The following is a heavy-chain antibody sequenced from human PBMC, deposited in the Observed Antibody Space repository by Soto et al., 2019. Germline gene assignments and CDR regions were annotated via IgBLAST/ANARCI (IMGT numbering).Heavy chain of an antibody. J-gene: IGHJ1*01. Sequence: EVQLLESGGGLVQPGGSLRLSCAASRFTFNTYAMNWVRQAPGKGLEWVSTISGTGANTYYADSVKGRFSISRDNSKKTLYLQMNSLTAQDTAVYFCAKDGLESYYDSGGYFRHWGQGTLVTVSS. V-gene: IGHV3-23*01. CDR2: ISGTGANT. CDR3: AKDGLESYYDSGGYFRH. D-gene: IGHD3-22*01. CDR1: RFTFNTYA.